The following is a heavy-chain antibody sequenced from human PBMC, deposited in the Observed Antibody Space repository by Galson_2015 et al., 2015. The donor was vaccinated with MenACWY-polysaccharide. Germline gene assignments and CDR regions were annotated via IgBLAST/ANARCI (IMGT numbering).Heavy chain of an antibody. J-gene: IGHJ2*01. Sequence: SLRLSCAASGFSFRSYWMSWVRQAPGKGLEWVADIKQDGSEEYYVDSVKGRFAISRDNARNSLYLQMNSLRAVDTAVYFCARDIGVSRTDDWSFDLWGRGSQVTVSS. CDR2: IKQDGSEE. V-gene: IGHV3-7*01. CDR1: GFSFRSYW. D-gene: IGHD1-7*01. CDR3: ARDIGVSRTDDWSFDL.